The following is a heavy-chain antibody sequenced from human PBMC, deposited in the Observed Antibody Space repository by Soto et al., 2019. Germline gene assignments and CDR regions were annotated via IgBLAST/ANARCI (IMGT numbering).Heavy chain of an antibody. D-gene: IGHD4-17*01. J-gene: IGHJ4*02. CDR3: ARDRAMTTVTDFDY. Sequence: PGGSLRLSCAASGFTFSNYGIHWVRQAPGKGLEWVAVIWYDGSNKYFADSVKGRFTISRDNSKNTLYLQMNSLRAEDTAVYYCARDRAMTTVTDFDYWGQGTLVTVSS. CDR2: IWYDGSNK. CDR1: GFTFSNYG. V-gene: IGHV3-33*01.